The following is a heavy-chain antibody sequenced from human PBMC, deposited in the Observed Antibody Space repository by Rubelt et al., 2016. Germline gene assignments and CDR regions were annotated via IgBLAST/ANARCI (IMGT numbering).Heavy chain of an antibody. CDR3: ARAAVNWNYRVGDAFDI. Sequence: QVQLQESGPGLVKPSETLSLTCTVSGYSISSGYYWGWIRQPPGKGLEWIGTIYHSGSTNYNPSLKCRVTISVDTSKNQFSLKLSSVTAADTAVYFCARAAVNWNYRVGDAFDIWGQGTMVTVSS. CDR2: IYHSGST. CDR1: GYSISSGYY. V-gene: IGHV4-38-2*02. J-gene: IGHJ3*02. D-gene: IGHD1-7*01.